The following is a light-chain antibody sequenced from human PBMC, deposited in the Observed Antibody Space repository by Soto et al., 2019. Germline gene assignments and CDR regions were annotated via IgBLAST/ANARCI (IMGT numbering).Light chain of an antibody. J-gene: IGKJ1*01. Sequence: AIQMTQSPSSLSASVGDRVTITCRASQGIRNDLGWYQQKPGKGPKLLIYAASTLQSGVPSRFSGSGSGTDFTLNISYLESEDFATYHCQQYYSYPWTFGQGTKVDIK. CDR1: QGIRND. CDR3: QQYYSYPWT. V-gene: IGKV1-6*01. CDR2: AAS.